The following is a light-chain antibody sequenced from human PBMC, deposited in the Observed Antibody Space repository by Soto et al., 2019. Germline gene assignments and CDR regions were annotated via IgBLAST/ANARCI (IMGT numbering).Light chain of an antibody. CDR1: QSVSSSY. Sequence: EIVLTQSPGTLSLSPGERATLSCRASQSVSSSYLAWYQQKPGQAPRHLIFGASNRATGIPDRFTGSGSGTDFTLTISRLEPEDFAVYYCHQYGISPLTFGGGTKVEVK. CDR2: GAS. CDR3: HQYGISPLT. J-gene: IGKJ4*01. V-gene: IGKV3-20*01.